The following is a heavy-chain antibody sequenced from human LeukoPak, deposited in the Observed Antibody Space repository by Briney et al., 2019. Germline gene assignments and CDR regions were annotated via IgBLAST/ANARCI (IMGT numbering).Heavy chain of an antibody. V-gene: IGHV1-69*04. J-gene: IGHJ6*02. CDR2: IIPILGIA. CDR3: ARKDYYYYGMDV. Sequence: SVKVSCKASGGTFSSYAISWVRQAPGQGLEWMGRIIPILGIANYAQKFQGRVTITADKSTSTAYMELSSLRSDDTAVYYCARKDYYYYGMDVWGQGTTVTVSS. CDR1: GGTFSSYA.